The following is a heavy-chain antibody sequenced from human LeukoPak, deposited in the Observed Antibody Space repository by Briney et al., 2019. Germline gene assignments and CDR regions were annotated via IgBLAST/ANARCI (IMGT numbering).Heavy chain of an antibody. CDR2: ISYDGSNE. CDR3: ASGGDSS. D-gene: IGHD5-18*01. V-gene: IGHV3-30-3*01. CDR1: GFTFSSYA. J-gene: IGHJ5*02. Sequence: GRSLRLSCAASGFTFSSYAMHWVRQAPGKGLEWVAVISYDGSNEYYADSVKGRFTISRDDSKNTLYLQMNSLRAEDTAVYYCASGGDSSWGQGTLVTVSS.